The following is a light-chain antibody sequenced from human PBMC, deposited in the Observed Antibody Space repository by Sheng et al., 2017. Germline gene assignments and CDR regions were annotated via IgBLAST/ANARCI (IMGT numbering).Light chain of an antibody. J-gene: IGKJ1*01. CDR1: RDISNS. V-gene: IGKV1-NL1*01. Sequence: DMQMTQSPSSLSASVGDRVTIACRASRDISNSLAWYQQKPGKAPKLLLHAASKLESGVPLRISGSGSGTHYTLTISSLQPDDFATYFCQQYYTTPWTFGQGTKVE. CDR3: QQYYTTPWT. CDR2: AAS.